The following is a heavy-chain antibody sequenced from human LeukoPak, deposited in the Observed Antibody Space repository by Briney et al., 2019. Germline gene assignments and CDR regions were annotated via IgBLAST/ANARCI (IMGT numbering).Heavy chain of an antibody. CDR3: ARHRGSSWTRGGAFDI. J-gene: IGHJ3*02. CDR2: IYPGDSDT. D-gene: IGHD6-13*01. V-gene: IGHV5-51*01. Sequence: GESLKFSCKGSGYSFTSYWIGWVRQMPGKGLEWMGIIYPGDSDTRYSPSFQGQVTISADKSISTAYLQWSSLKASDTAMYYCARHRGSSWTRGGAFDIWGQGTMVTVSS. CDR1: GYSFTSYW.